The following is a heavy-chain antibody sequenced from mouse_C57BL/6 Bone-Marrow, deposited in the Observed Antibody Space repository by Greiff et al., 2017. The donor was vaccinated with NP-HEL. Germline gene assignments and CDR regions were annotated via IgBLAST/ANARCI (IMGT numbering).Heavy chain of an antibody. CDR3: ARRFLYYFDY. Sequence: DVKLVESGGDLVKPGGSLKLSCAASGFTFSSYGMSWVRQTPDKRLEWVATISSGGSYTYYPDSVKARFTISRDNAKNTLYLQMSSLKSEDTAMYYCARRFLYYFDYWGQGTTLTVSS. CDR1: GFTFSSYG. CDR2: ISSGGSYT. J-gene: IGHJ2*01. V-gene: IGHV5-6*02.